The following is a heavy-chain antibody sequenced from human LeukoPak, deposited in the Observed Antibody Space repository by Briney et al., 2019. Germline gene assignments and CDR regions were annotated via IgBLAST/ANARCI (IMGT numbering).Heavy chain of an antibody. CDR3: AKDIVTYYYGSCGYYFDY. V-gene: IGHV3-23*01. CDR1: GFIFNNQA. D-gene: IGHD3-3*01. J-gene: IGHJ4*02. CDR2: ITGSGDGR. Sequence: GSLRLSCATSGFIFNNQAMTCVRQAPGKGLEWVSVITGSGDGRYYADSVKGRFTISRDNSKNTLHLQMTSLRAEDTALYYCAKDIVTYYYGSCGYYFDYWGQGTLVAVSS.